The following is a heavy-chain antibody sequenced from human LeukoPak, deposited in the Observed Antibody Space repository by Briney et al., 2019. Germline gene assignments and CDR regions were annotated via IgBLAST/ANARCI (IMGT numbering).Heavy chain of an antibody. V-gene: IGHV3-21*01. J-gene: IGHJ4*02. Sequence: GGSLRLSCAASGFTFSSYAMSWVRQAQGKGLEWVSSISSSSSYIYYADSVKGRFTISRDNAKNSLYLQMNSLRAEDTAVYYCASTGPWGAIDYWGQGTLVTVSS. CDR3: ASTGPWGAIDY. CDR2: ISSSSSYI. D-gene: IGHD2-8*02. CDR1: GFTFSSYA.